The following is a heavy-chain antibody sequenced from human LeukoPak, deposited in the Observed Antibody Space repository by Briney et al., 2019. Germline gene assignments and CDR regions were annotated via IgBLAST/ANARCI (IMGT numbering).Heavy chain of an antibody. J-gene: IGHJ4*02. CDR3: ATYRQVMLPFES. CDR2: IFQGGGEI. V-gene: IGHV3-23*01. CDR1: GFTFSSYA. D-gene: IGHD5-18*01. Sequence: GGSLRLSCAASGFTFSSYAMSWVRQAPGKGLEWVSSIFQGGGEIHYADSVRGRFTISRDNSKNTLFLQMNSLRAEDTAIYYCATYRQVMLPFESWGRGTLVTVSS.